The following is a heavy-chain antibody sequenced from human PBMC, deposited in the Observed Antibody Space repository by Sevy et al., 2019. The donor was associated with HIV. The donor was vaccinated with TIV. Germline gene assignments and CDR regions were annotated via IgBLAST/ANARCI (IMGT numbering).Heavy chain of an antibody. CDR1: GYSFTTYW. D-gene: IGHD2-21*01. J-gene: IGHJ4*02. Sequence: GESLKISCEGSGYSFTTYWIGWVRQMPGKGLEWMGVIYPDDSDTRYNPSFPGQVTISADKSINTAYLEWSSLKASDTAIYYCARLEQRHCNGAHCYPFDYWGQGTLVTVSS. V-gene: IGHV5-51*01. CDR3: ARLEQRHCNGAHCYPFDY. CDR2: IYPDDSDT.